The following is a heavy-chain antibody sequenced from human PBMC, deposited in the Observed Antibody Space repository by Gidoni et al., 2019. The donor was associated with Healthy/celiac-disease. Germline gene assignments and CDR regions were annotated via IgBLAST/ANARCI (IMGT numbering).Heavy chain of an antibody. V-gene: IGHV4-34*01. CDR1: GGSFSGYY. Sequence: QVQLQQWGAGLLKPSETLSLTCAVYGGSFSGYYWSWIRQPPGKGLEWIGEIKHSGSTNYNPSLKSRVTISVDTSKNQFSLKLSSVTAADTAVYYCAIMADLPIDYWGQGTLVTVSS. D-gene: IGHD2-8*01. CDR3: AIMADLPIDY. J-gene: IGHJ4*02. CDR2: IKHSGST.